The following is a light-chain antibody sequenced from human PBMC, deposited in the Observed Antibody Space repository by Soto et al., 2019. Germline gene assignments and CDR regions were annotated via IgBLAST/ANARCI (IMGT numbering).Light chain of an antibody. J-gene: IGKJ4*01. V-gene: IGKV3-20*01. CDR2: DAS. Sequence: EIVLTQSPGTLSLSPGERATLSCRASQSVASNYLGWYQQKPGQAPRVLIFDASIRATGIPDRFGASGSGSDFTLTISRLEPDDFAVYYCHQYDSLPLTFGGGTKVDIK. CDR1: QSVASNY. CDR3: HQYDSLPLT.